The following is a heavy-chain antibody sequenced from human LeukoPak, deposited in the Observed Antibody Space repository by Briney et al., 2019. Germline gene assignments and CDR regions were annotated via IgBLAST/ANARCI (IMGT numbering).Heavy chain of an antibody. V-gene: IGHV3-21*01. Sequence: TGGSLRLSCAASGFTFRNYRMNWVRQAPGKGLERVSSISTSSTYIFYADSVKGRFSISRDNSKNALYLQMNSLSAEDTAVYFCARDYSRNSFDYWGQGTLVTVSS. CDR3: ARDYSRNSFDY. CDR2: ISTSSTYI. D-gene: IGHD6-13*01. J-gene: IGHJ4*02. CDR1: GFTFRNYR.